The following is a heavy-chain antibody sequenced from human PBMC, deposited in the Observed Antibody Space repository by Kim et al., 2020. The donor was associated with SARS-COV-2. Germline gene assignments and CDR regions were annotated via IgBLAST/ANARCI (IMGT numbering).Heavy chain of an antibody. D-gene: IGHD3-22*01. Sequence: ASVKVSCKASGYTFTGYYMHWVRQAPGQGLEWMGWINPNSGGTNYAQKFQGRVTMTRDTSISTAYMELSRLRSDDTAVYYCARGGDYYDSSGYYTYLDYWGQGTLVTVSS. V-gene: IGHV1-2*02. CDR2: INPNSGGT. CDR3: ARGGDYYDSSGYYTYLDY. J-gene: IGHJ4*02. CDR1: GYTFTGYY.